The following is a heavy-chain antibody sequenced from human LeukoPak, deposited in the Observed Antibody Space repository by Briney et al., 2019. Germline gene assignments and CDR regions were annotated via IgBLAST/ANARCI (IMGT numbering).Heavy chain of an antibody. D-gene: IGHD3-22*01. V-gene: IGHV3-23*01. Sequence: PGGSLRLSCAASGFTFSSCSMNWVRQAPGKGLEWVSAISGSGGSTYFADSVKGRFTISRDNSKNTLYLQMNSLRAEDTAVYYCAKDLGISYYYDSSGYPRSAFDIWGQGTMVTVSS. CDR1: GFTFSSCS. J-gene: IGHJ3*02. CDR3: AKDLGISYYYDSSGYPRSAFDI. CDR2: ISGSGGST.